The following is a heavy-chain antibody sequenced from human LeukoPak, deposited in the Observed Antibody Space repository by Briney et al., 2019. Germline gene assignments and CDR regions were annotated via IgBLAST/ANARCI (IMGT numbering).Heavy chain of an antibody. Sequence: GGSLRLSCAASGFSFSSYAMHWVRQAPGKGLEWVAVIWYDGSRYYYADSVKGRFTISRDNSKNTLYLQMNSLRTEDSAVYYCTKDRSTGWYAGFDYWGQGTLVTVSS. CDR1: GFSFSSYA. D-gene: IGHD6-19*01. CDR2: IWYDGSRY. V-gene: IGHV3-30*02. J-gene: IGHJ4*02. CDR3: TKDRSTGWYAGFDY.